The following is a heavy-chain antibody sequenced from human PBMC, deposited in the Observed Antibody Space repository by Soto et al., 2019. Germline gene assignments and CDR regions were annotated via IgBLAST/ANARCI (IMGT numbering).Heavy chain of an antibody. CDR3: GRAYGGNCFDY. Sequence: ASETLSLTCTVAGGSISSYYWSWIRQPPGKGLEWIGYIYYSGSTNYNPSLKSRVTISVDTSKNQFSLKLSSVTAADTAVCYCGRAYGGNCFDYWGQGTLVTVSS. D-gene: IGHD2-15*01. V-gene: IGHV4-59*01. CDR2: IYYSGST. CDR1: GGSISSYY. J-gene: IGHJ4*02.